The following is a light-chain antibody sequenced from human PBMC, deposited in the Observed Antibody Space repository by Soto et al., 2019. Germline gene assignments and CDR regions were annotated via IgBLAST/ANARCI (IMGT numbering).Light chain of an antibody. CDR2: GAS. CDR1: QSVSSSY. CDR3: QQYGSSRWT. V-gene: IGKV3-20*01. J-gene: IGKJ1*01. Sequence: DTELTQSPAPLPLSLGARPKLSCTASQSVSSSYLAWYQQKPGQAPRLPIYGASSRATGIPDRFSGSGSGTDFTLTISRLEPEDFAVYYCQQYGSSRWTFGQGTKVDIK.